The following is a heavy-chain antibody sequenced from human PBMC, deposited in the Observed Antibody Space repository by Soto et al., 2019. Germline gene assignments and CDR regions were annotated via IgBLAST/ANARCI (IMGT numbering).Heavy chain of an antibody. CDR2: IYYSGIT. J-gene: IGHJ4*02. CDR3: ARESSSGPFDY. CDR1: GGSISSYY. Sequence: QVQLQESGPGLVKPSETLSLTCTVSGGSISSYYWSWIRQPPGKGLEWIGYIYYSGITNYNPSLKSRVSISVDTSRNQFSLKLSSVTAADMAVYYCARESSSGPFDYWGQGTLVTVSS. D-gene: IGHD3-22*01. V-gene: IGHV4-59*01.